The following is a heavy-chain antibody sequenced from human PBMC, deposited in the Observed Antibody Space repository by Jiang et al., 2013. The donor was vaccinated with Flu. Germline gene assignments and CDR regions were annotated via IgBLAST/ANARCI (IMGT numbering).Heavy chain of an antibody. CDR3: ARLRGDSLLKYFQH. CDR2: IYYSGST. CDR1: GGSISSSSYY. V-gene: IGHV4-39*01. J-gene: IGHJ1*01. D-gene: IGHD2-21*02. Sequence: GSGLVKPSETLSLTCTVSGGSISSSSYYWGWIRQPPGKGLEWIGSIYYSGSTYYNPSLKSRVTISVDTSKNQFSLKLSSVTAADTAVYYCARLRGDSLLKYFQHWGQGTLVTVSS.